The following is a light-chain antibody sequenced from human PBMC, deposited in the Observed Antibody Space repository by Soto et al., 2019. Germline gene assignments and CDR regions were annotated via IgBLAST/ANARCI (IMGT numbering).Light chain of an antibody. V-gene: IGKV3-20*01. J-gene: IGKJ1*01. CDR3: QQHGSSPWM. Sequence: VLTQSPGTLSLCPGDVATLLRRASQSVSSSYVAWYQQIPGQTPRLLIYGASSRATGIPDRFSGSGSGTDFTLTISRLEPEDFAVYYCQQHGSSPWMFGQGSKVDIK. CDR1: QSVSSSY. CDR2: GAS.